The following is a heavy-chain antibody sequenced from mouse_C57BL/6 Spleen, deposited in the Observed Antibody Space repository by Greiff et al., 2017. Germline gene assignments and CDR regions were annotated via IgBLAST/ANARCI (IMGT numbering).Heavy chain of an antibody. D-gene: IGHD3-3*01. CDR2: ISDGGSYT. V-gene: IGHV5-4*01. Sequence: EVKLMESGGGLVKPGGSLKLSCAASGFTFSSYAMSWVRQTPEKRLEWVATISDGGSYTYYPDNVKGRFTISRDNAKNNLYLQMSHLKSEDTAMYYCARDGAVRYWYFDVWGTGTTVTVSS. CDR1: GFTFSSYA. J-gene: IGHJ1*03. CDR3: ARDGAVRYWYFDV.